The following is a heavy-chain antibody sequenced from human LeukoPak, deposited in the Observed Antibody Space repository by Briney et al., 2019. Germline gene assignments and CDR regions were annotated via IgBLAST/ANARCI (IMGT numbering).Heavy chain of an antibody. J-gene: IGHJ4*02. Sequence: ASVKVSCKASGYTFTAYYIHWVRQAPGQGLEWMGRINPKNGDTNYAQKFQGRVTMTEDTSTDTAYMELSSLRSEDTAVYYCATDYYDSSGYYSRPLDYWGQGTLVTVSS. V-gene: IGHV1-2*06. CDR2: INPKNGDT. CDR3: ATDYYDSSGYYSRPLDY. CDR1: GYTFTAYY. D-gene: IGHD3-22*01.